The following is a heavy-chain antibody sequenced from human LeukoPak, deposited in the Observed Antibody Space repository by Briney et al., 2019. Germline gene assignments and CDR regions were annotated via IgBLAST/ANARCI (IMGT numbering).Heavy chain of an antibody. Sequence: PSETLSLTCTVSGGSISGTDLYWGWIRQPPGKGLEWIGYIYYSGSTNYNPSLKSRVTISVDTSKNQFSLKLSSVTAADTAVYYCARDLTYYYDSSGYYEHFDLWGRGTLVTVSS. D-gene: IGHD3-22*01. J-gene: IGHJ2*01. CDR1: GGSISGTDLY. CDR2: IYYSGST. CDR3: ARDLTYYYDSSGYYEHFDL. V-gene: IGHV4-61*08.